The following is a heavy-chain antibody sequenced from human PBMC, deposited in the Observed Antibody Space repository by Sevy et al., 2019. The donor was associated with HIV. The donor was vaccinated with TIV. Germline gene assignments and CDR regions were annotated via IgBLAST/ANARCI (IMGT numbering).Heavy chain of an antibody. V-gene: IGHV3-21*01. Sequence: GGSLRLSCVASGFTFSSYSMNWVRQAPGKGLEWVSSISSSSDYVFHADSVKGRFTISRDNAKNSLYLQMNSLRAEDTAVYYCARWDADRRWYFDYWGQGTLVTVSS. J-gene: IGHJ4*02. D-gene: IGHD1-26*01. CDR2: ISSSSDYV. CDR1: GFTFSSYS. CDR3: ARWDADRRWYFDY.